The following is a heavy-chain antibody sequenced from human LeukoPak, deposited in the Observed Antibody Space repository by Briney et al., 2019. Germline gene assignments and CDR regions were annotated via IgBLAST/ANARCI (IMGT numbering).Heavy chain of an antibody. CDR1: DGSISSYY. V-gene: IGHV4-59*01. Sequence: PSETLSLTCTVSDGSISSYYWSLIRQPPGKGLEWIEYSYYSGSTNYNPSLKSRVTISVDTSKNQFSLKLSSVTAADTAVYYCARVSSPFSLYYYGSGSFDYWGQGTLVTVSS. CDR2: SYYSGST. D-gene: IGHD3-10*01. J-gene: IGHJ4*02. CDR3: ARVSSPFSLYYYGSGSFDY.